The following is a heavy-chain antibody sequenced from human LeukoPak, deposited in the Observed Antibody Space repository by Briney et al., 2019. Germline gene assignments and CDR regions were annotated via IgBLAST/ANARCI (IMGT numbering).Heavy chain of an antibody. J-gene: IGHJ4*02. D-gene: IGHD4-17*01. CDR2: IKQGGTEQ. Sequence: GGSLRLSCAASGFTFSDYWMSWVRQAPRKGLEWVANIKQGGTEQYYVDSVKGRFTISRDNAKNSLILQMNSLRADDTAIYYCARDESQSTTVTTHFDYWGQGALVTVSS. CDR1: GFTFSDYW. CDR3: ARDESQSTTVTTHFDY. V-gene: IGHV3-7*01.